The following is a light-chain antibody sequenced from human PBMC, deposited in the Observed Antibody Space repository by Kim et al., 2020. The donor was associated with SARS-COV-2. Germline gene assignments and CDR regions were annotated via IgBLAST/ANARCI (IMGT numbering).Light chain of an antibody. J-gene: IGKJ1*01. CDR1: QTISSY. Sequence: ASIGDRVTITCRASQTISSYLNWYQQKPGEAPKLLIYAASSLQSGVPSRFSGSGPGTDFTLPISDLQPEDFGTYYCQQSYSNPQTFGQGTKVDIK. V-gene: IGKV1-39*01. CDR3: QQSYSNPQT. CDR2: AAS.